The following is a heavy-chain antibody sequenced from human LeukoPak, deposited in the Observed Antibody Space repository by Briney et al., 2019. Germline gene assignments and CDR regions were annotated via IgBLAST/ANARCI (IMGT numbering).Heavy chain of an antibody. Sequence: GGSLRLSCAASGFTFSSHGMSWVRQAPGKGLEWVSTISGSGDNTYYADSVKGRFTISRDNSKNTLYLQMNSLRAEDTAVYYCAREPPAYSSSNFDYWGQGTLVTVSS. CDR2: ISGSGDNT. J-gene: IGHJ4*02. CDR3: AREPPAYSSSNFDY. V-gene: IGHV3-23*01. D-gene: IGHD6-6*01. CDR1: GFTFSSHG.